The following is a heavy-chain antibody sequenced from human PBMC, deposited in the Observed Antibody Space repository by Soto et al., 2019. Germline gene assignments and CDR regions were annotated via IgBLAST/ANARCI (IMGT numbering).Heavy chain of an antibody. CDR3: AKDGPRPARYYSYGMDV. V-gene: IGHV3-30*18. CDR2: ISYDGSNK. CDR1: GFTFSSYG. J-gene: IGHJ6*02. Sequence: GGSLRLSCAASGFTFSSYGMHWVRQAPGKGLEWVAVISYDGSNKYYADSVKGRFTISRDNSKNTLYLQMNSLRAEDTAVYYCAKDGPRPARYYSYGMDVWGQGTTVTVSS.